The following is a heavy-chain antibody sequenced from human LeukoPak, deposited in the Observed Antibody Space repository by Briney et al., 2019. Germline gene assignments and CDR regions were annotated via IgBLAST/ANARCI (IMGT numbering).Heavy chain of an antibody. D-gene: IGHD2-15*01. CDR3: APLGLGYCSGGSCPTPQYGMDV. Sequence: SVKVSCKASGGTLSSYAISWVRQAPGQGLEWMGGIIPIVGTPNYAQKFQGRVTITADESTSTAYMELSSLRSEDTAVYYCAPLGLGYCSGGSCPTPQYGMDVWGQGTTVTVSS. CDR2: IIPIVGTP. J-gene: IGHJ6*02. CDR1: GGTLSSYA. V-gene: IGHV1-69*13.